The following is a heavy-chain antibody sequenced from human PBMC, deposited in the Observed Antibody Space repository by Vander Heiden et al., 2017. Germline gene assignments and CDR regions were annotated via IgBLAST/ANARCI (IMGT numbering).Heavy chain of an antibody. CDR2: MDPKTGNT. Sequence: QEQLVQSGAEVKTPGASVQVSCKASGYTFSNYEINWVRQAAGQGLEWVGWMDPKTGNTGYAQKFQGRVTMTWNTSITTVYMELRSLRSEDTAVYYCARYCSSNSCYKFDSWGQGTLVSVSS. CDR1: GYTFSNYE. CDR3: ARYCSSNSCYKFDS. V-gene: IGHV1-8*01. D-gene: IGHD2-2*01. J-gene: IGHJ4*02.